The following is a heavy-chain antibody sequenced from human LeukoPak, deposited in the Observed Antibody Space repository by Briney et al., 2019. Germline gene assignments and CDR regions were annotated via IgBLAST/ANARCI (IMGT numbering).Heavy chain of an antibody. Sequence: SETLSLTCTVSGGSISSYYWSWIRQPPGKGLEWIGYIYYSGSTNYNPSLKSRVTISVDTSKTQFSLKLSSVTAADTAVYYCARLRISTFGIVIPDAFDIWGQGTMVTVSS. CDR3: ARLRISTFGIVIPDAFDI. J-gene: IGHJ3*02. D-gene: IGHD3-3*01. V-gene: IGHV4-59*12. CDR1: GGSISSYY. CDR2: IYYSGST.